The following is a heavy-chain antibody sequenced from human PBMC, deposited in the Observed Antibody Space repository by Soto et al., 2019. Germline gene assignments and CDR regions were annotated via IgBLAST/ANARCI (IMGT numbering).Heavy chain of an antibody. J-gene: IGHJ3*02. CDR1: GFTFSSYA. CDR3: ARAVGYAFDI. Sequence: EVQLVESGGGLVQPGGSLRLSCAASGFTFSSYAMHWVRQAPGKGLEYVSAISSNGGSTYYANSVKGRFTISRDNSKNTLYLQMGSLRAEYMAVYYCARAVGYAFDIWGQGTMVTVSS. CDR2: ISSNGGST. V-gene: IGHV3-64*01. D-gene: IGHD1-26*01.